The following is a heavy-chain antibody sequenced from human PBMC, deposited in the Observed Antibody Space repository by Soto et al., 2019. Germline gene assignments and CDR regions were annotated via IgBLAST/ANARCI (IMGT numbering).Heavy chain of an antibody. D-gene: IGHD2-2*01. CDR2: IYCSGST. J-gene: IGHJ5*02. CDR1: GGSISSYY. V-gene: IGHV4-59*01. Sequence: SETLSLTCTVSGGSISSYYWSWIRQPPGKGLEWIGYIYCSGSTNYNPSLKSRVTISVDTSKNQFSLKLSSVTAADTAVYYCARVSCSSTSCYFRDNNWFDPWGQGTLVTVSS. CDR3: ARVSCSSTSCYFRDNNWFDP.